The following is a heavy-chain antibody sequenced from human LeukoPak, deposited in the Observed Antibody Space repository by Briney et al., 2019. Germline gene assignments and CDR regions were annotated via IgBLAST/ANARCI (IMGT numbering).Heavy chain of an antibody. J-gene: IGHJ4*02. CDR2: ISWNSGSI. Sequence: GGSLRLSCAASGFIFSDYWMAWVRQAPGKGLEWVSGISWNSGSIGYADSVKGRFTISRDNAKNSLYLQMNSLRAEDTALYYCAKDTSGSLEGYFDYWGQGTLVTVSS. D-gene: IGHD1-26*01. V-gene: IGHV3-9*01. CDR1: GFIFSDYW. CDR3: AKDTSGSLEGYFDY.